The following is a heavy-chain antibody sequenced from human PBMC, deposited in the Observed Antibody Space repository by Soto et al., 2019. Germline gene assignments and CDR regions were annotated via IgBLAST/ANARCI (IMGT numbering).Heavy chain of an antibody. Sequence: SVKVSCKASGGTFSSYAISWVRQAPGQGLEWMGGIIPIFGTANYAQKFQGRVTITADESTSTAYMELSSLRSEDTAVYYCARASLLDIAAASLGAYYFDYWGQGTLVTVSS. CDR1: GGTFSSYA. V-gene: IGHV1-69*13. J-gene: IGHJ4*02. CDR3: ARASLLDIAAASLGAYYFDY. CDR2: IIPIFGTA. D-gene: IGHD6-13*01.